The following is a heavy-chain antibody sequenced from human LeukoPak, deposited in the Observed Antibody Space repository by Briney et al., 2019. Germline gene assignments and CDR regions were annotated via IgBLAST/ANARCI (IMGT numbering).Heavy chain of an antibody. CDR3: ARDTVHTAAAGNYYYYGMDV. Sequence: SVKVSCKASGGTFSSYAISWVRQAPGQGLEWMGGIIPIFGTANYAQMFQGRVTITADESTSTAYMELSSLRSEDTAVYYCARDTVHTAAAGNYYYYGMDVWGQGTTVTVSS. V-gene: IGHV1-69*13. D-gene: IGHD6-13*01. J-gene: IGHJ6*02. CDR1: GGTFSSYA. CDR2: IIPIFGTA.